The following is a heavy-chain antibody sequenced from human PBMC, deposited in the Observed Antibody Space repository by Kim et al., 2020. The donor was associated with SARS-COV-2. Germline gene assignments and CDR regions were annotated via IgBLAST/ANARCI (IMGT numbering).Heavy chain of an antibody. V-gene: IGHV1-69*04. D-gene: IGHD6-19*01. Sequence: SVKVSCKASGGTFSSYAISWVRQAPGQGLEWMGRIIPILGIANYAQKFQDRVTITADKSTSTAYMELSSLRSEDTAVYYCARRMSGWYDWGFDPWGQGT. CDR3: ARRMSGWYDWGFDP. CDR1: GGTFSSYA. CDR2: IIPILGIA. J-gene: IGHJ5*02.